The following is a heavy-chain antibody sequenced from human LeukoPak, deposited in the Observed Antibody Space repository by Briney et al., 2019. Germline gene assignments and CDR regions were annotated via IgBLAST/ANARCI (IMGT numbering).Heavy chain of an antibody. V-gene: IGHV4-34*01. J-gene: IGHJ6*02. CDR2: INHSGST. Sequence: SETLSLTCAVYGGSFSGYYWSWIRQPPGKGLEWTGEINHSGSTNYNPSLKSRVTISVDTSKNQFSLKLSSVTAADTAVYYCARASRSRTATKFLLGMDVWGQGTTVTVSS. D-gene: IGHD5-12*01. CDR3: ARASRSRTATKFLLGMDV. CDR1: GGSFSGYY.